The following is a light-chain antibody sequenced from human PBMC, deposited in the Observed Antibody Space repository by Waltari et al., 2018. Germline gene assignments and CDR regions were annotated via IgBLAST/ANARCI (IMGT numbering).Light chain of an antibody. CDR1: TSNIGSNT. Sequence: QSVLTQPPSASGTPGQRVTISCSGSTSNIGSNTVNWYQQLPGTAPKLLIYTTNQRPSGVPDRFSGSKSGTSASLAISGLQSEDEADYYCAVWDDSLSGPGFGGGTKVTVL. CDR3: AVWDDSLSGPG. CDR2: TTN. J-gene: IGLJ3*02. V-gene: IGLV1-44*01.